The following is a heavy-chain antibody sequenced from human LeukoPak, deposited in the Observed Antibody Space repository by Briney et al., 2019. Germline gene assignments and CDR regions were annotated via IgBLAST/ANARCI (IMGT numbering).Heavy chain of an antibody. J-gene: IGHJ3*02. CDR1: GYSFTSYW. CDR3: ARPDSSGWYNDAFDI. CDR2: IYTGDSDT. D-gene: IGHD6-19*01. V-gene: IGHV5-51*01. Sequence: GESLKISCKGSGYSFTSYWIGWVRQMPGKGLEWMGIIYTGDSDTRYSPSFQGQVTISADKSISTAYLQWSSLKASDTAMYYCARPDSSGWYNDAFDIWGQGRMVAVSS.